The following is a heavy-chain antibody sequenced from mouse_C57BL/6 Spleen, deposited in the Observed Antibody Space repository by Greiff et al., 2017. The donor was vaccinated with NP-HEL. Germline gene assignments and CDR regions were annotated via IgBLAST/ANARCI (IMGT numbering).Heavy chain of an antibody. CDR2: ISDGGSYT. Sequence: DVKLVESGGGLVKPGGSLKLSCAASGFTFSSYAMSWVRQTPEKRLEWVATISDGGSYTYYPDNVKGRFTISRDNAKNNLYLQMSHLKSEDTAMYYCARDRRGSYSNHFDYWGQGTTLTVSS. CDR1: GFTFSSYA. J-gene: IGHJ2*01. V-gene: IGHV5-4*01. CDR3: ARDRRGSYSNHFDY. D-gene: IGHD2-5*01.